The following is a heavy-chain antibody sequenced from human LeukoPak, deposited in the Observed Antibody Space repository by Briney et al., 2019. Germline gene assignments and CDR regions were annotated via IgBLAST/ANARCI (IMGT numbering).Heavy chain of an antibody. CDR2: ISAYNGNT. D-gene: IGHD3-22*01. CDR1: GYTFINYG. J-gene: IGHJ4*02. V-gene: IGHV1-18*01. Sequence: ASVKVSCKASGYTFINYGISWVRQAPGQGLEWMGWISAYNGNTNYAQKLQGRVTMTTDTSTSTAYMELGSLRSDDTAVYYCVRRDYYDSSGYYYWGQGTLVTVSS. CDR3: VRRDYYDSSGYYY.